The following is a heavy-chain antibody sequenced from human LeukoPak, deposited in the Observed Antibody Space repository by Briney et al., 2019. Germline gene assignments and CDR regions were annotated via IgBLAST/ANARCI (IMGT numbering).Heavy chain of an antibody. D-gene: IGHD6-13*01. Sequence: GESLKISCKGSGYSFTSYWIGWVRQMPGKGLEWMGVIYPGDSDTRYSPSFQGQVTISADKSISTAYLQWSSLKASDTAMYYCARLHSSPRSAFDIWGQGTMVTVSS. CDR3: ARLHSSPRSAFDI. V-gene: IGHV5-51*01. J-gene: IGHJ3*02. CDR1: GYSFTSYW. CDR2: IYPGDSDT.